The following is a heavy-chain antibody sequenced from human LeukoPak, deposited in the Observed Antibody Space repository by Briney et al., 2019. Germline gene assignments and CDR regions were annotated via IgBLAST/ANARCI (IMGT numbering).Heavy chain of an antibody. D-gene: IGHD4-17*01. CDR1: GITFSRYW. CDR3: AKDYGDYGSDY. J-gene: IGHJ4*02. CDR2: IKEDGSVK. V-gene: IGHV3-7*03. Sequence: GGSLRLSCAASGITFSRYWMNWVRQAPGKGLEWVANIKEDGSVKNYVDSVRGRFTISRDNSKNTLYLQMNSLRAEDTAVYYCAKDYGDYGSDYWGQGTLVTVSS.